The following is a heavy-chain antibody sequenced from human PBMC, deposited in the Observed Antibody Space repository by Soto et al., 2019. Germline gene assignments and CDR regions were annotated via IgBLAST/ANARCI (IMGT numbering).Heavy chain of an antibody. CDR2: IYHSGST. CDR3: ARRGGIAAAGSAIGY. V-gene: IGHV4-4*02. D-gene: IGHD6-13*01. CDR1: GGSISGSNL. Sequence: SETLSLTCAVSGGSISGSNLWSWVRQPPGKGLEWIGEIYHSGSTNYNPSLKSRVTISVDKSKNQFSLKLSSVTAAETAVYYCARRGGIAAAGSAIGYWGQGTLVTVSS. J-gene: IGHJ4*02.